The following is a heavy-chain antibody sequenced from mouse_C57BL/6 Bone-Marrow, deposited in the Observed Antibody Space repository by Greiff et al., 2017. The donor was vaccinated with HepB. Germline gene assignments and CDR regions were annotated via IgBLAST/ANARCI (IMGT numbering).Heavy chain of an antibody. Sequence: QVQLQQSGPELVKPGASVKISCKASGYAFSSSWMNWVKQRPGKGLEWIGRIYPGDGDTNYNGKFKGKATLTADKSSSTAYMQLSSLTSEDSAVYFCARRGYGYDGDYWGQGTTLTVSS. J-gene: IGHJ2*01. D-gene: IGHD2-2*01. CDR2: IYPGDGDT. CDR1: GYAFSSSW. CDR3: ARRGYGYDGDY. V-gene: IGHV1-82*01.